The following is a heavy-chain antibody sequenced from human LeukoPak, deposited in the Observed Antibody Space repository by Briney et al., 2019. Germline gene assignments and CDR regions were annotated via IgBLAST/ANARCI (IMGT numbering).Heavy chain of an antibody. CDR1: GFTFSSCS. J-gene: IGHJ6*02. V-gene: IGHV3-21*01. CDR2: ISSSSSYI. Sequence: GGSLRLSCAASGFTFSSCSMNWVRQAPGKGLEWVSSISSSSSYIYYADSVKGRFTISRDNAKNSLYLQMNSLRAEDTAVYYCARGGYDYVWGSYRYYYYGMDVWGQGTTVTVSS. D-gene: IGHD3-16*02. CDR3: ARGGYDYVWGSYRYYYYGMDV.